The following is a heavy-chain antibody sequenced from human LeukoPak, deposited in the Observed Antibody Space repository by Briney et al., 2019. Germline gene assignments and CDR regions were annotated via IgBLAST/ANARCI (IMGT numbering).Heavy chain of an antibody. V-gene: IGHV1-69*05. CDR3: ARGSLDSYGRYYMDV. Sequence: ASVKVSCKASGGTFSSYAISRVRQAPGQRLEWLGGIIPIFGTANYAQKFQRRVTITTDESTSTAYMELSSLRSEDTAVYYCARGSLDSYGRYYMDVWGKGTTVTVSS. CDR1: GGTFSSYA. D-gene: IGHD5-18*01. J-gene: IGHJ6*03. CDR2: IIPIFGTA.